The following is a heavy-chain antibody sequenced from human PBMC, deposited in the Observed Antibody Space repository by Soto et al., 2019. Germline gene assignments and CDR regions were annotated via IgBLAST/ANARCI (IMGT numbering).Heavy chain of an antibody. CDR2: ITYEGSNQ. D-gene: IGHD1-26*01. J-gene: IGHJ4*02. Sequence: PGGSLRLSCAASGFIFSSYTMHWVRQSPGKGREWVGAITYEGSNQYYADSVKGRFTISRDNSRNMLFLQMNTLGPDDTSVYYGARAPRGSYPGFDYWGQGTLVTVSS. V-gene: IGHV3-30-3*01. CDR1: GFIFSSYT. CDR3: ARAPRGSYPGFDY.